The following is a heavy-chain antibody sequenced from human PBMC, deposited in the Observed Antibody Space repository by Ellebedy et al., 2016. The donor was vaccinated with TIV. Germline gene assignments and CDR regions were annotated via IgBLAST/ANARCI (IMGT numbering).Heavy chain of an antibody. CDR2: ISYDGSNK. J-gene: IGHJ4*02. V-gene: IGHV3-30-3*01. CDR1: KFTFSTYW. CDR3: ARDSPTIVGATYFDY. Sequence: GESLKISXAASKFTFSTYWMNWVRQAPGKGLEWVAVISYDGSNKYYADSVKGRFTISIDNAKNSLYLQMNSLRAEDTAVYYCARDSPTIVGATYFDYWGQGTLVTVSS. D-gene: IGHD1-26*01.